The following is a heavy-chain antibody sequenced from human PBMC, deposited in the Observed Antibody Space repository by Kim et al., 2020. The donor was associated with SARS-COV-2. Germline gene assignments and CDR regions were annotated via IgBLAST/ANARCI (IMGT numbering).Heavy chain of an antibody. D-gene: IGHD5-18*01. J-gene: IGHJ4*02. Sequence: TANYAQKFQGRVTITADESTSTAYMELSSLRSEDTAVYYCARGRYKGTDYWGQGTLVTVSS. CDR3: ARGRYKGTDY. CDR2: TA. V-gene: IGHV1-69*01.